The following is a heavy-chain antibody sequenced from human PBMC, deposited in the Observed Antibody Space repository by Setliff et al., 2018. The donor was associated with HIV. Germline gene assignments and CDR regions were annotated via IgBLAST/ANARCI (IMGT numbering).Heavy chain of an antibody. Sequence: LSCTTSGFTFSEYAINWVRQAPGKGLEWVGFIRSKNYGETTESAASVKDRFTFSRDGSKSIAYLQVSSLKTEDTAIYYCTTNFYNFWSGYYDYFDFWGQGALVTVSS. CDR1: GFTFSEYA. J-gene: IGHJ4*02. V-gene: IGHV3-49*04. CDR2: IRSKNYGETT. D-gene: IGHD3-3*01. CDR3: TTNFYNFWSGYYDYFDF.